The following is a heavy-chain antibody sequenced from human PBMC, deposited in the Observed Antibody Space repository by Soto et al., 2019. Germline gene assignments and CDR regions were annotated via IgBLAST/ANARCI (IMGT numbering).Heavy chain of an antibody. CDR2: IKQDGSVE. V-gene: IGHV3-7*03. J-gene: IGHJ5*01. D-gene: IGHD3-10*01. CDR1: GFTLSNYW. CDR3: ARDYYGSGSHDS. Sequence: EVQLVASGGGLVQSGGSLRLSCAASGFTLSNYWISWVRQAPGKGLEWVANIKQDGSVEYYVDSVKGRFTISRDNAKSSLYLQMNSLRAEDTALYYCARDYYGSGSHDSWGQGTLVTVSS.